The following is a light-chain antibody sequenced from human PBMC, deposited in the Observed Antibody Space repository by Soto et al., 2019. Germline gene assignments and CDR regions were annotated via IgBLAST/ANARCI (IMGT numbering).Light chain of an antibody. CDR3: GTWDTSLRAVV. Sequence: QSVLTQPPSVSAAPGQKVTISCSGSSSNVGNEFVSWYLQLPGTAPKLLIFDDYKRPSEIPDRFSGSKSGSTATLGITGLHTGEEDDYYCGTWDTSLRAVVFGGGTKLTVL. CDR2: DDY. V-gene: IGLV1-51*01. J-gene: IGLJ2*01. CDR1: SSNVGNEF.